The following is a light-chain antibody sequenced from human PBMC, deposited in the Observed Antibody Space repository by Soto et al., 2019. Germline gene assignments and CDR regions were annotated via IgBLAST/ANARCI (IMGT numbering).Light chain of an antibody. CDR1: QSVSSSY. J-gene: IGKJ1*01. V-gene: IGKV3-20*01. Sequence: EIVLTQSPGTLSLSTGERATLSCRASQSVSSSYLAWYQQKPGQAPRLLIYGASSRATGIPDRFSGSGSGTDFTLTISRLEPEDFAVYYCQQYGSLWTFGQGTKVDIK. CDR3: QQYGSLWT. CDR2: GAS.